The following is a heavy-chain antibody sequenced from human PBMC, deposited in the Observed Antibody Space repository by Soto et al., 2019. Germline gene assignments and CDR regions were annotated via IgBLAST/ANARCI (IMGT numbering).Heavy chain of an antibody. J-gene: IGHJ6*03. CDR2: MNPNSGNT. CDR1: GYTFTSYD. Sequence: ASVKVSCKASGYTFTSYDINWVRQATGQGLEWMGWMNPNSGNTGYAQKFQGRVTMTRNTSISTAYMELSSLRSEDTAVYYCARVRRRVLRFLDGSRVGGMDVWGKGTTVTVSS. CDR3: ARVRRRVLRFLDGSRVGGMDV. D-gene: IGHD3-3*01. V-gene: IGHV1-8*01.